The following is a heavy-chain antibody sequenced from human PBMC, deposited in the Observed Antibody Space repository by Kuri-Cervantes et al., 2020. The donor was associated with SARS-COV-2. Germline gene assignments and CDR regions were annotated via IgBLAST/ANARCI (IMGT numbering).Heavy chain of an antibody. CDR2: ISSSTTTK. D-gene: IGHD6-6*01. CDR3: AKAKCGSSSGRACYYYMDV. Sequence: GESLKISCAASGFSFSSYSMNWVRQAPGEGLDWVSYISSSTTTKYYADSVKGRFTISRDNSKNTLYLQMNSLRAEDTALYYCAKAKCGSSSGRACYYYMDVWGKGTTVTVSS. J-gene: IGHJ6*03. CDR1: GFSFSSYS. V-gene: IGHV3-48*01.